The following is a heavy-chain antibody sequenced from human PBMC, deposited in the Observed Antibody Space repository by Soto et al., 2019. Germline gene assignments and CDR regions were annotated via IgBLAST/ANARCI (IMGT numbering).Heavy chain of an antibody. V-gene: IGHV1-46*01. D-gene: IGHD3-3*01. CDR3: AAGRSPPFWTDP. J-gene: IGHJ5*02. CDR2: INPSGGST. Sequence: GASVKVSCKASGYTFTSYYMHWVRQAPGQGLEWMGIINPSGGSTSYAQKFQERVTITRDMSTSTAYMELSSLRSEDTAVYYCAAGRSPPFWTDPWGQGTLVTVSS. CDR1: GYTFTSYY.